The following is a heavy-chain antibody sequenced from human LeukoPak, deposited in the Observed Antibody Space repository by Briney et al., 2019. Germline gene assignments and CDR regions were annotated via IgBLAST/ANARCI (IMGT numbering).Heavy chain of an antibody. V-gene: IGHV4-59*08. Sequence: SETLSLTCSVSGVSMSSNYWSWIRQPPGKGLEWIGYIYYSGNTNYNPSLRSRVIISVDTSKKQFSLKLSSVTAADTAVYYCARVLRAKSYFDYWGQGTLVTVSS. CDR1: GVSMSSNY. CDR2: IYYSGNT. J-gene: IGHJ4*02. CDR3: ARVLRAKSYFDY.